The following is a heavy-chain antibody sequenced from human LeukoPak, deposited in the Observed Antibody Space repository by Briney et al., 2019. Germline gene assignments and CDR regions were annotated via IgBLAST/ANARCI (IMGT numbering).Heavy chain of an antibody. J-gene: IGHJ4*02. CDR1: GFTFSDYY. D-gene: IGHD6-25*01. Sequence: KPGGSLRLSRAASGFTFSDYYMSWIRQAPGKGLEWVSYISSSGSTIYYADSVRGRFTISRDNAKNSLYLQMNSLRAEDTAVYYCARRGARGSPVDYWGQGTLVTVSS. CDR3: ARRGARGSPVDY. V-gene: IGHV3-11*01. CDR2: ISSSGSTI.